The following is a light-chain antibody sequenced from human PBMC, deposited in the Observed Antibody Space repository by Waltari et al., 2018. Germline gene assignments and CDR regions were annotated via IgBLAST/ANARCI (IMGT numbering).Light chain of an antibody. J-gene: IGKJ3*01. CDR1: QSLLHSNGYTY. V-gene: IGKV2-28*01. CDR2: LGS. CDR3: MQALQDPFT. Sequence: DIVMTQSPLSLPVTPGEPASISCRSSQSLLHSNGYTYLDWYLQKPGQYPQLLINLGSNRASWVPDRFSGSGSGTDFTLKISRVEAEDVGLYYCMQALQDPFTFGPGTIVDIK.